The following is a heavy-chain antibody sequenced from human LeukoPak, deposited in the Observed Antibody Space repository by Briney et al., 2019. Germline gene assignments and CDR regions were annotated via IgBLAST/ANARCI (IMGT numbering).Heavy chain of an antibody. Sequence: PSETLSLTCTVSGVSISSYYWSWIRQPPGKGLEWIGYIYYSGSTNYNPSLKSRVTISVDTSKNQFSLKLSSVTAADTAVYYCARMRTGTIANFDYWGQGTLVTVSS. CDR3: ARMRTGTIANFDY. CDR2: IYYSGST. D-gene: IGHD1-7*01. CDR1: GVSISSYY. J-gene: IGHJ4*02. V-gene: IGHV4-59*01.